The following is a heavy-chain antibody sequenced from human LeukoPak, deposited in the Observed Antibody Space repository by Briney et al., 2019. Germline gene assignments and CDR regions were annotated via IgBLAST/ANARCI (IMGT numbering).Heavy chain of an antibody. V-gene: IGHV3-21*04. CDR2: ISSSSSYN. CDR3: AKDSGYSSSWFSPGFYYYYVMGV. D-gene: IGHD6-13*01. Sequence: GGSLRLSCAASGFTFSSYSVSWVRQAPGKGLEWVSSISSSSSYNYYADSVKGRFTISRDNSKNTLYLHMNSLRAEDTAVYYCAKDSGYSSSWFSPGFYYYYVMGVRGQGTTVTVSS. CDR1: GFTFSSYS. J-gene: IGHJ6*02.